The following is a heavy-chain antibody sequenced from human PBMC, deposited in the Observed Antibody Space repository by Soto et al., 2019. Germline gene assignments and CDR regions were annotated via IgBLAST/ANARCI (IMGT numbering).Heavy chain of an antibody. Sequence: QFQMVQSGAEVKQPGASVKISCKTSGYTFSSYSINWVRQAPGQGLEWMAWISTYSGNTHYAERVQGRVTVTLDKSARTAFMEMRGVTSDDTAVYFCARNNGYYDRWGQGTLVTVSS. V-gene: IGHV1-18*04. CDR1: GYTFSSYS. J-gene: IGHJ4*02. CDR2: ISTYSGNT. D-gene: IGHD1-20*01. CDR3: ARNNGYYDR.